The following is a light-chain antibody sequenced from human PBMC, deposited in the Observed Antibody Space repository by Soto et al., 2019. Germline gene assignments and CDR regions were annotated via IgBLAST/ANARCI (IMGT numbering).Light chain of an antibody. CDR3: QQYGSSPWT. CDR1: QSVSSSY. J-gene: IGKJ1*01. CDR2: DAF. Sequence: EIVLTQSPGTLSLSPGERATLSCRASQSVSSSYLAWYHQKPGQAPRLLIYDAFYRATGIPARFSGSGSGTDFTLTISRLEPEDSAVYYCQQYGSSPWTFGQGTKVEIK. V-gene: IGKV3-20*01.